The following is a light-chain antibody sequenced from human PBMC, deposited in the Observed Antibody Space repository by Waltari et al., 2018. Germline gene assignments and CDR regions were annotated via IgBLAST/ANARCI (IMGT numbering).Light chain of an antibody. CDR3: SSYAGGSSLM. J-gene: IGLJ3*02. V-gene: IGLV2-8*01. CDR1: STDVAGYDP. Sequence: QSALTQPPPASGSPGQSIPISCPGISTDVAGYDPVFWYQQHPGKAPKLLIYEVTKRPSGVPDRFSGSKSDNTASLAVSGLQAEDEADYYCSSYAGGSSLMFGGGTKLTVL. CDR2: EVT.